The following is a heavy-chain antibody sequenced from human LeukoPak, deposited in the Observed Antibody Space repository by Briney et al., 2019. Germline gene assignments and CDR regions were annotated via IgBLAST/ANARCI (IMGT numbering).Heavy chain of an antibody. D-gene: IGHD5-12*01. V-gene: IGHV1-69*13. CDR2: IIPIFGTA. J-gene: IGHJ3*02. Sequence: ASVKVSCKVSGYTLTELSMHWVRQAPGQGLEWMGGIIPIFGTANYAQKFQGRVTITADESTSTAYMELSSLRSEDTAVFYCARGTERYSGYERAFDIWGQGTMVTVSS. CDR1: GYTLTELS. CDR3: ARGTERYSGYERAFDI.